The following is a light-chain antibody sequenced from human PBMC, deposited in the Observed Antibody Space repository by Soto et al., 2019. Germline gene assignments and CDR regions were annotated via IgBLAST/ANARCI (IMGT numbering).Light chain of an antibody. CDR2: GAS. Sequence: EIMMTQSPATLSVSPGERATLSFRAIQSVKSSLAWYQQKPGQAPRLLIYGASTRATGIPARFSGSGSETDFTLTISSLEPEDFAVYYCQQRSNWPFELTFGGGTKVDIK. CDR1: QSVKSS. V-gene: IGKV3-15*01. CDR3: QQRSNWPFELT. J-gene: IGKJ4*01.